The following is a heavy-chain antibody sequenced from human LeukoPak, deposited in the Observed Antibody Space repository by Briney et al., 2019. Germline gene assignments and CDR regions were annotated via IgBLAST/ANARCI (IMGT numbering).Heavy chain of an antibody. CDR1: GFTFSNYA. V-gene: IGHV3-30*04. Sequence: GTSLRLSYAASGFTFSNYAMHWVRQGPGKGLEWVAIMSNDGSNEKYADSVRGRFTISRDNSKNTLYVQMNSLRSEDTAVYYCARGTGSGSYIIDYWGQGILVTVSS. D-gene: IGHD3-10*01. CDR3: ARGTGSGSYIIDY. J-gene: IGHJ4*02. CDR2: MSNDGSNE.